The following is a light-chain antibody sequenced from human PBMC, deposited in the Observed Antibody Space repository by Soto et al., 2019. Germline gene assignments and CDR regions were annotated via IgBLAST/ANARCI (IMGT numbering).Light chain of an antibody. V-gene: IGLV2-8*01. CDR2: EVS. J-gene: IGLJ1*01. CDR3: SSYAGSNNYV. CDR1: SSDVGGYNS. Sequence: QSALTQPPSASGSPGQSVTISCTGTSSDVGGYNSVSWYQHHPGKAPKLMIYEVSKRHSGVPDRFSGSKSGNTASLTVSGLQAEDEADYYCSSYAGSNNYVFGTGTKVTVL.